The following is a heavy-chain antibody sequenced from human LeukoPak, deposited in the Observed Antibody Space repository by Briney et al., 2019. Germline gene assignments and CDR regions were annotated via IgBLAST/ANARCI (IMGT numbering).Heavy chain of an antibody. CDR3: AREYGGGGYTCDY. V-gene: IGHV1-69*01. J-gene: IGHJ4*02. CDR2: IIPIFGTA. CDR1: GGTFSSYA. Sequence: SVKVSCKASGGTFSSYAISWVRQAPGQGLEWMGGIIPIFGTANYAQKFQGRVTITADESTSTAYMELSSLRSEDTAVYYCAREYGGGGYTCDYWGQGTLVTVSS. D-gene: IGHD5-18*01.